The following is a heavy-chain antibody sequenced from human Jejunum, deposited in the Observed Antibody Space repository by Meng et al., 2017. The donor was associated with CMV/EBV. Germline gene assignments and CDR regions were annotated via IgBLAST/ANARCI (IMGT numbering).Heavy chain of an antibody. J-gene: IGHJ3*01. D-gene: IGHD1-26*01. CDR2: IYIGSST. Sequence: AGFSVSTDYMSWVRQAPGKGLEWVSSIYIGSSTDYADSVKGRFTISRDNPKNTLILQMNNLRAEDTALYYCARFSIVGRTNAFDLWGHGTMVTVSS. CDR1: GFSVSTDY. CDR3: ARFSIVGRTNAFDL. V-gene: IGHV3-53*01.